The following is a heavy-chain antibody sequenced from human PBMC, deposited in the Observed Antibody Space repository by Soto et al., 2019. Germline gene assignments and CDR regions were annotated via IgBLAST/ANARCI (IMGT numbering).Heavy chain of an antibody. J-gene: IGHJ4*02. CDR3: ARVNDFDY. Sequence: SETLSLTCDLSVHSIRTGYYGGWIRQPPVKGLEWVANIHPSGTAYYNPSLKSRLTISIDTYRNHFSLRLTSVTAADTAVYYCARVNDFDYWGRGALGTVSS. CDR2: IHPSGTA. V-gene: IGHV4-38-2*01. CDR1: VHSIRTGYY.